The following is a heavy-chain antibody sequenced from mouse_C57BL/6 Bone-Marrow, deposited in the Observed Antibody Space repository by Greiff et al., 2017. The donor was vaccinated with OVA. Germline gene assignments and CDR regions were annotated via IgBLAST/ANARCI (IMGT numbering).Heavy chain of an antibody. V-gene: IGHV1-15*01. CDR3: TRGESNYYAMDY. D-gene: IGHD2-5*01. J-gene: IGHJ4*01. CDR1: GYTFTDYE. Sequence: VQLQQSGAELVRPGASVTLSCKASGYTFTDYEMHWVKQTPGHGLEWIGAIDPDTGGTAYNQKFKGKAILTADKSSSTAYMELRSLTSEDSAVYYCTRGESNYYAMDYGGQGPAVTVSA. CDR2: IDPDTGGT.